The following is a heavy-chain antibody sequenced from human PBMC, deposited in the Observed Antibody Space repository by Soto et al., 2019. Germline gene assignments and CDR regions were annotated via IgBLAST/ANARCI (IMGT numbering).Heavy chain of an antibody. CDR1: GGSISSGGYS. CDR3: ARGPAVAALF. V-gene: IGHV4-30-2*01. D-gene: IGHD2-15*01. CDR2: IYHSGST. Sequence: PSETLSLTCAVSGGSISSGGYSWSWIRQPPGKGLEWIGYIYHSGSTYYNPSLKSRVTISVDRSKNQFSLKLSSVTAADTAVFFFARGPAVAALFWGQGPLVTL. J-gene: IGHJ4*02.